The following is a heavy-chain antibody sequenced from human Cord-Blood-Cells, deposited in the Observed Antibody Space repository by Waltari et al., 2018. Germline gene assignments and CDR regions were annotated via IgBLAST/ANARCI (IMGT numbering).Heavy chain of an antibody. Sequence: QVQLVQSGAEVKKPGSSVKVSCKASGGTFSSYAISWVRQAPGQGLEWMGGISPICGTANYAQKFQGRVTITADESTSTAYMELSSLRSEDTAVYYCARTPLGYCTNGVCYAEYFQHWGQGTLVTVSS. D-gene: IGHD2-8*01. CDR2: ISPICGTA. V-gene: IGHV1-69*12. CDR3: ARTPLGYCTNGVCYAEYFQH. CDR1: GGTFSSYA. J-gene: IGHJ1*01.